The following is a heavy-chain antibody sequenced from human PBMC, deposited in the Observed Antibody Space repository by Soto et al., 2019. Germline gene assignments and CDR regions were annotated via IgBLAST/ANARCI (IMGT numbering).Heavy chain of an antibody. Sequence: VQLVESGGGVVQPGRSLRLSCAASGFTFSSYGIHWVRQAPGKGLEWVSGISCCGGSASYADSVKGRFSIARDDSKNTVSLQLNSLRVEDTAQYYCAKADGQQWLIPHLDNWGQGTLVTVS. J-gene: IGHJ4*02. CDR2: ISCCGGSA. CDR3: AKADGQQWLIPHLDN. CDR1: GFTFSSYG. D-gene: IGHD6-19*01. V-gene: IGHV3-23*04.